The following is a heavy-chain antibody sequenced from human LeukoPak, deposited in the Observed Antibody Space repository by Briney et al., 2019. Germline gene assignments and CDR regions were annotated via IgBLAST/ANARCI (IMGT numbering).Heavy chain of an antibody. Sequence: SETLSLTCAVSGYSISSGYYWGWIRPPPGKGLEWIGSIYHTGSTYYNSSLKSRVTISVDTSKNQFSLKLSSVTAADAAVYYCARNFFWSGYYMDVWGKGTTVTVSS. CDR1: GYSISSGYY. CDR2: IYHTGST. V-gene: IGHV4-38-2*01. D-gene: IGHD3-3*01. CDR3: ARNFFWSGYYMDV. J-gene: IGHJ6*03.